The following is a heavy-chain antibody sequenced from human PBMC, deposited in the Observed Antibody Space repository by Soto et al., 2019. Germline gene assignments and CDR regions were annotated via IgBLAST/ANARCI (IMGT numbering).Heavy chain of an antibody. CDR2: ISFDGSKK. Sequence: VGSLRRYCEGSGFTSSSYVMHWVRQAPGKGLEWVALISFDGSKKNYADSVKGRFTISRDNSKNMRYLQMNSLRPEDTAVYYCARGVFYYYGSSGYSPDYWGQGTLVTVSS. CDR3: ARGVFYYYGSSGYSPDY. V-gene: IGHV3-30-3*01. CDR1: GFTSSSYV. J-gene: IGHJ4*02. D-gene: IGHD3-22*01.